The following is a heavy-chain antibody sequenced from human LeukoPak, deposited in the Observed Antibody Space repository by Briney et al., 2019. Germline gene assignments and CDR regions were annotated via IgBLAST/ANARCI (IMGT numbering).Heavy chain of an antibody. CDR1: GGSISSGGYF. Sequence: SETLSLTCTVSGGSISSGGYFWTWIRQHPGKGLEWIGHIYYTGSTYYNPSLKSRVTISVDTSKNQFSLKLSSVTAADTAVYYCARDYGDEGGYYYYGMDVWGQGTTVTVSS. D-gene: IGHD4-17*01. CDR2: IYYTGST. J-gene: IGHJ6*02. V-gene: IGHV4-31*03. CDR3: ARDYGDEGGYYYYGMDV.